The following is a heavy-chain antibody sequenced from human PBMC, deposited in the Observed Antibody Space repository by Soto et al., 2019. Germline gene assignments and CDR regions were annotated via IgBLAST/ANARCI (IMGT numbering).Heavy chain of an antibody. CDR1: GGTLTTYN. V-gene: IGHV1-69*02. CDR2: IIPVLDIA. CDR3: ARGIGASDAGGDWFET. J-gene: IGHJ5*02. Sequence: QLMQSGAEVKKPGSSLKVSCKASGGTLTTYNINWVRQAPGQGLEWMGRIIPVLDIANYAQEFQGRVTVTADKSTSPGYRELSSLTSAEAAVCYCARGIGASDAGGDWFETWGQGTGVTVSS. D-gene: IGHD3-16*01.